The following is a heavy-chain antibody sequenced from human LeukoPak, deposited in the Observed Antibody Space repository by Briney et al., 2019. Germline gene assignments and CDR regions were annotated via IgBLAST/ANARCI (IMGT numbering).Heavy chain of an antibody. CDR3: ARGIVGATHFDY. Sequence: SETLSLTCTVSGGSISSYYWSWIRQPPGKRLEWIGYIYYSGSTNYNPSLKSRVTISVDTSKNQFSLKLSSVTAADTAVYYCARGIVGATHFDYWGQGTLVTVSS. D-gene: IGHD1-26*01. CDR1: GGSISSYY. CDR2: IYYSGST. V-gene: IGHV4-59*01. J-gene: IGHJ4*02.